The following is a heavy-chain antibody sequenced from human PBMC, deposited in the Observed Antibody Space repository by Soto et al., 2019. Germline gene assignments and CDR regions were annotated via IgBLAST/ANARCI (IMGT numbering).Heavy chain of an antibody. CDR3: ASLGYCSGGSCEQTYYYYYYGMDV. CDR2: IDPSDSYT. Sequence: GESLKISCKGSGYSFTSYWISWVRQMPGKGLEWMGRIDPSDSYTNYSPSFQGHVTISADKSISTAYLQWSSLKASDTAMYYCASLGYCSGGSCEQTYYYYYYGMDVWGQGTTVTVS. V-gene: IGHV5-10-1*01. CDR1: GYSFTSYW. J-gene: IGHJ6*02. D-gene: IGHD2-15*01.